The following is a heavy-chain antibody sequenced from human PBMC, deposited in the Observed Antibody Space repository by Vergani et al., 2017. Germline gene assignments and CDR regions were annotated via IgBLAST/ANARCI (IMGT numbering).Heavy chain of an antibody. CDR1: GFPFHDFG. J-gene: IGHJ4*02. CDR3: TRGYKYGYD. D-gene: IGHD5-18*01. Sequence: EVKLVESGGGLVQPGQSLRLACITSGFPFHDFGINWVRQAPGKGLEWISLISTSENGGTSHYAASVAGRFSISRDDSKIVDYLQMDGLKTDDTATYYCTRGYKYGYDWGQGTLVTVSS. V-gene: IGHV3-49*04. CDR2: ISTSENGGTS.